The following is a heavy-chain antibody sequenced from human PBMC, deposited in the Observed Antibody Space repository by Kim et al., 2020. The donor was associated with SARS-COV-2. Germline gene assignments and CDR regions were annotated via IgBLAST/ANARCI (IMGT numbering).Heavy chain of an antibody. Sequence: SETLSLTCTVSGGSISSSSYYWGWIRQPPGKGLEWIGSIYYSGSTYYNPSLKSRVTISVDTSKNQFSLKLSSVTAADTAVYYCAQWLTFGFYFDYWGQGTLVTVSS. J-gene: IGHJ4*02. CDR1: GGSISSSSYY. V-gene: IGHV4-39*01. CDR2: IYYSGST. D-gene: IGHD6-19*01. CDR3: AQWLTFGFYFDY.